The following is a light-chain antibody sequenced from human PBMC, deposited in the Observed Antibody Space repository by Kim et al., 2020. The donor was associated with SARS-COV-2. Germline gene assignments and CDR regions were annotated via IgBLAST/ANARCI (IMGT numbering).Light chain of an antibody. CDR2: DVS. CDR1: NRDSDAYNY. J-gene: IGLJ1*01. V-gene: IGLV2-14*01. CDR3: SSYTSPGTYV. Sequence: SFTIACTRPNRDSDAYNYVSWYQQLPGEAPKVLVFDVSGRPSGFSHRFAGSKSRNTASMTISGLEPKDDADYSCSSYTSPGTYVFGTGTKVTVL.